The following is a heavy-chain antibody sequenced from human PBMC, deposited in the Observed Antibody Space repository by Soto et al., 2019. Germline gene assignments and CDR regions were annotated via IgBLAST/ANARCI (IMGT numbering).Heavy chain of an antibody. J-gene: IGHJ5*02. CDR1: GYTFTAYY. CDR2: INPINGAT. Sequence: QVQLVQSGAEVKKTGASLKVSCKASGYTFTAYYIQWVRQAPGQGLELMGWINPINGATNYAQKFQGRVTMTRDTSITTAYMELSSLRSDDTATYYCARPELMTVAGASAKWFDPWGQGTLVTVTP. D-gene: IGHD6-19*01. V-gene: IGHV1-2*02. CDR3: ARPELMTVAGASAKWFDP.